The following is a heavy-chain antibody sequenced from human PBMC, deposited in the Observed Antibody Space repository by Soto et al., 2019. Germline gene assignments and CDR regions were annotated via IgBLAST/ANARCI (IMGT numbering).Heavy chain of an antibody. CDR2: FYHSGTT. D-gene: IGHD2-8*01. J-gene: IGHJ4*02. CDR1: GDSIKNYF. V-gene: IGHV4-59*01. Sequence: ETRCLTSVFSGDSIKNYFWSWVRQHPGKGLEWIGHFYHSGTTNYSPALKSRVTISIDQSKNQFSLRLNSVTAADTAVYFCARDPGYCTNGVCPIFDFWGQGIPVTVSS. CDR3: ARDPGYCTNGVCPIFDF.